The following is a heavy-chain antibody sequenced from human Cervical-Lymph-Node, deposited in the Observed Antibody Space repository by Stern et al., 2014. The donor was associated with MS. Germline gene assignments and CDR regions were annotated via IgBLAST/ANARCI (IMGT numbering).Heavy chain of an antibody. CDR1: GYTRSSYY. V-gene: IGHV1-46*01. J-gene: IGHJ4*02. D-gene: IGHD4-11*01. Sequence: VQLVESGAEVKKPGASVKVSCKASGYTRSSYYMPWVRQAPGQGLEWMGMINPGAGRTSYAEKFRGRVTMTKDTSTSTVIMELSSLRSEDTAVYFCARDLDNTDSNYEVVYWGQGTLVIVSS. CDR2: INPGAGRT. CDR3: ARDLDNTDSNYEVVY.